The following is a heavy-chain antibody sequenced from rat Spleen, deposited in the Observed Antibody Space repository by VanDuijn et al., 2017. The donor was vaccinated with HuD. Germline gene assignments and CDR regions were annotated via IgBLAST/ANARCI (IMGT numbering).Heavy chain of an antibody. Sequence: QVQLKESGPGLVKPSQTLSLTCTVSGFSLTGNNVHWVRQPPGKGLEWMGRMRYDGDTYYDSTPKSRLSISRDTSKSQVFLKIYSLQTEDTAIYFCTREGHTMDRATYWFAYWGQGTLVTVSS. CDR1: GFSLTGNN. D-gene: IGHD1-9*01. J-gene: IGHJ3*01. CDR3: TREGHTMDRATYWFAY. V-gene: IGHV2S30*01. CDR2: MRYDGDT.